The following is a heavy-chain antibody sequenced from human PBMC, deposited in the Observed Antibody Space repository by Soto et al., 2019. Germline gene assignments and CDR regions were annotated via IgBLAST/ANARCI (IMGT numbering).Heavy chain of an antibody. V-gene: IGHV1-69*06. CDR2: TGSGTGPG. D-gene: IGHD2-15*01. CDR1: GGSLSTSP. J-gene: IGHJ4*02. Sequence: QVQLVQSGTEVKKPGSSVKVSCKASGGSLSTSPISWVRQAPGQGLEWMGGTGSGTGPGNHAQKFQGRLTVTAYKSTSTVYMELTNLSSEDTAVYYCVRRHSGGFFRFFDSWGQGTLFTVSS. CDR3: VRRHSGGFFRFFDS.